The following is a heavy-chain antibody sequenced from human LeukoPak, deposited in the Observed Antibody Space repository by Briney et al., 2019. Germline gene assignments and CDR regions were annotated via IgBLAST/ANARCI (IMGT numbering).Heavy chain of an antibody. D-gene: IGHD6-13*01. CDR2: ISYDGSNK. Sequence: PGGSLRLSCAASGFTFSSYGMHWVRQAPGKGLEWVAVISYDGSNKYYADSVKGRFTISRDNSKNTLYLQMNSLRAEDTAVYYCAREHSSWYYGYWGQGTLVTVSS. CDR3: AREHSSWYYGY. J-gene: IGHJ4*02. V-gene: IGHV3-30*03. CDR1: GFTFSSYG.